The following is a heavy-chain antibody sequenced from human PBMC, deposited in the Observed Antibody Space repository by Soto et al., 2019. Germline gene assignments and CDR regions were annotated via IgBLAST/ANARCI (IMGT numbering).Heavy chain of an antibody. CDR2: IWYDGSKK. CDR1: GVTCRSYG. J-gene: IGHJ6*02. CDR3: VRDQNGMDV. V-gene: IGHV3-33*08. Sequence: GGSLRLSCAASGVTCRSYGMRWVRQAPGKGLDWVAVIWYDGSKKYYADSVKGRFTISRDNSNNTLFLQMNSLRVEDTAVYYCVRDQNGMDVWGQGTTVTVSS.